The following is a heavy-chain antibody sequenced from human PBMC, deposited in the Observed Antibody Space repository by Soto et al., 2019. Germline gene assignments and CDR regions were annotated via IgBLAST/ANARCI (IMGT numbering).Heavy chain of an antibody. J-gene: IGHJ4*02. CDR1: GGSISSSGYY. D-gene: IGHD1-1*01. Sequence: QVQLQESGPGLVKPSQTLSLTCTVSGGSISSSGYYWSWIRQHPGKGLEWIGYIYYSGSTYYNPSLRSRVFISVDTSKNQFSLKLSSVTATDTAVYYCARRSGTTHGFDYWGQGTLVTVSS. V-gene: IGHV4-31*03. CDR3: ARRSGTTHGFDY. CDR2: IYYSGST.